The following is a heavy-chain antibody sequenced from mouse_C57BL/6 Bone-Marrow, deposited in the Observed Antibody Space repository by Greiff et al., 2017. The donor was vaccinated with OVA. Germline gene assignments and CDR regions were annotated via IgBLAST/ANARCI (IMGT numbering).Heavy chain of an antibody. J-gene: IGHJ4*01. CDR2: IYPGGGYT. CDR1: GYTFTNYW. Sequence: QVQLQQSGAELVRPGTSVKMSCKASGYTFTNYWIGWAKQRPGHGLEWIGDIYPGGGYTNYNEKFKGKATLTADKSSSTAYMQFSSLTSEDSAVYYCASMITTPCAMDYWGQGTSVTVSS. D-gene: IGHD2-4*01. CDR3: ASMITTPCAMDY. V-gene: IGHV1-63*01.